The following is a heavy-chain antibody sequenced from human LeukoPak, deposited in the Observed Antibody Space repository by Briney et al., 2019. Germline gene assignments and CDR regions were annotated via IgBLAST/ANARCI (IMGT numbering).Heavy chain of an antibody. J-gene: IGHJ6*03. V-gene: IGHV3-23*01. CDR1: GFTFSSYA. CDR3: ARARPSIAAARVSLHYYMDV. Sequence: GGSLRLSCAASGFTFSSYAMSWVRQAPGEGLEWVSAISGSGGSTYYADSVKGRFTISRDNSKNTLYLQMNSLRAEDTAVYYCARARPSIAAARVSLHYYMDVWGKGTTVTVSS. CDR2: ISGSGGST. D-gene: IGHD6-13*01.